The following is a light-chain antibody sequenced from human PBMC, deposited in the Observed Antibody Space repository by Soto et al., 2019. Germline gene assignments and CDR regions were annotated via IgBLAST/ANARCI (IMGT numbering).Light chain of an antibody. CDR3: QQYGDLPLC. CDR2: GAS. CDR1: QSLPTKA. J-gene: IGKJ3*01. Sequence: EIVLTQSPGTLSLSPGERVTLSCRASQSLPTKALAWYQQKPGQTPRLLIYGASTRDTAIPDRFNGSGSGTDVTLTISRVEPEDFAVYYCQQYGDLPLCFAPGTKVDSK. V-gene: IGKV3-20*01.